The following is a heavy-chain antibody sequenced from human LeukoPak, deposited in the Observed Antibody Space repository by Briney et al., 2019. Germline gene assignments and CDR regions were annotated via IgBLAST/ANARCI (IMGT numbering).Heavy chain of an antibody. CDR1: GGSISSSSYY. CDR3: ARDVSPVVPAARYMDV. Sequence: KASETLSLTCTVSGGSISSSSYYWGWIRQPTGKGLEWIGSIYYSGSTYYNPSLKSRVTISVDTSKNQFSLKLSSVTAADTAVYYCARDVSPVVPAARYMDVWGKGTTVTVSS. D-gene: IGHD2-2*01. CDR2: IYYSGST. J-gene: IGHJ6*03. V-gene: IGHV4-39*07.